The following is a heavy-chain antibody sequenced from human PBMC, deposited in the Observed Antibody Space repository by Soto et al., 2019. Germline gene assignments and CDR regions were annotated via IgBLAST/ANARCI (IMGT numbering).Heavy chain of an antibody. Sequence: QTHLQASGPGLVKPSETLSLTCHVSGGSFSSSSYYWGWIRQPPGKGLEWIGSLYYSGTTYYNPSLKSLVAISGDRTKNQFSLNLTSGTAADMAVYYCVRQSGYSSNWGEFDPWGQGTLVTVSS. V-gene: IGHV4-39*01. CDR3: VRQSGYSSNWGEFDP. D-gene: IGHD5-18*01. CDR1: GGSFSSSSYY. CDR2: LYYSGTT. J-gene: IGHJ5*02.